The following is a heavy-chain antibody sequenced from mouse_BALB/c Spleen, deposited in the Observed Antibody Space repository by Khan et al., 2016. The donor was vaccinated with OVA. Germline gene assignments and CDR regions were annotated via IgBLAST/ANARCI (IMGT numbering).Heavy chain of an antibody. V-gene: IGHV1S81*02. CDR1: GYTFTSYY. CDR3: TRSGYGSFAY. Sequence: QVQLQQSGAELVKPGASVRLSCKASGYTFTSYYLYWVKQRPGQGLEWIGDINPSSGGTNFNEKFKSKATLTVDKSSSTAYIQLNSLTSEDSAVXCCTRSGYGSFAYWGQGTLVTVSA. D-gene: IGHD2-2*01. J-gene: IGHJ3*01. CDR2: INPSSGGT.